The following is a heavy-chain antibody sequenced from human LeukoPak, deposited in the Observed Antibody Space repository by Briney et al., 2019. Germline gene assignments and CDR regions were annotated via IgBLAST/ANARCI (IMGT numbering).Heavy chain of an antibody. CDR1: GFTFSSYA. CDR3: AREATVTIRMYYFDY. V-gene: IGHV3-48*03. J-gene: IGHJ4*02. Sequence: GGSLRLSCAASGFTFSSYAMHWVRQAPGKGLEWVSYISSSGSTIYYADSVKGRFTISRDNAKNSLHLQMNSLRAEDAAVYYCAREATVTIRMYYFDYWGQGTLVTVSS. D-gene: IGHD4-17*01. CDR2: ISSSGSTI.